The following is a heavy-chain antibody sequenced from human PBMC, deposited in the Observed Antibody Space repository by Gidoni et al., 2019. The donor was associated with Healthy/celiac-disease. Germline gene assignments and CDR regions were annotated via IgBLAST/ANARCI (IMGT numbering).Heavy chain of an antibody. Sequence: EVQLVQSGAEVKKPGESLKLSCKGSGSSFTSYWNGWVRQMPGKGLEWMWLIYPGDSDTRYSPSFQGQVTIAADKSISTAYLQWSSLKASDTAMYYCARHRSIAALSGMDVWGQGTTVTVSS. CDR3: ARHRSIAALSGMDV. CDR1: GSSFTSYW. D-gene: IGHD6-6*01. J-gene: IGHJ6*02. CDR2: IYPGDSDT. V-gene: IGHV5-51*01.